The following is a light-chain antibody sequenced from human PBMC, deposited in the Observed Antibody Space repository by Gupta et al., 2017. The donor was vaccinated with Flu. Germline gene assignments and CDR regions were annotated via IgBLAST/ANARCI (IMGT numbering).Light chain of an antibody. CDR1: SSDLGDYNY. CDR3: NSFTTTTTLVV. J-gene: IGLJ2*01. Sequence: HSALTQPASVSASLGQSITSSCTGTSSDLGDYNYVSWYQQYSGKAPKLFIYHVNKRPSGVSDRFSGSKSGNTASLTISGLQADEEADYYCNSFTTTTTLVVFGGGTKVTVL. V-gene: IGLV2-14*03. CDR2: HVN.